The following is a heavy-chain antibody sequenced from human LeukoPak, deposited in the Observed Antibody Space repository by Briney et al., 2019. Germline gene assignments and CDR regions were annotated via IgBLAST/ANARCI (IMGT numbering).Heavy chain of an antibody. D-gene: IGHD2-2*01. CDR2: MNPNSGNT. V-gene: IGHV1-8*01. Sequence: GASVKVSCKASGYTFTSYDINWVRQATGQGLEWMGWMNPNSGNTGYAQKFQGRVTMTRNTSISTAYMELSSLRSEDTAVYYCARVVGVVRAANWFDPWGQGTLVTVSS. J-gene: IGHJ5*02. CDR3: ARVVGVVRAANWFDP. CDR1: GYTFTSYD.